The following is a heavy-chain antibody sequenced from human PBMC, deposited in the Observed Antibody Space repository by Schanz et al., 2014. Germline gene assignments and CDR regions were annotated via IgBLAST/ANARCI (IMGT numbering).Heavy chain of an antibody. CDR3: ARDQSPYTNSSDVRYFDY. Sequence: QVHLVQSGAEVHKPGASLKISCKASGYTFTNFFLHWVRQAPGQGLEWMGWISPYNGNTNYAQKLQGRVTMTADTATSTAYMDLRSLRSDDTAMYYCARDQSPYTNSSDVRYFDYWGQGSLVTVSS. CDR2: ISPYNGNT. J-gene: IGHJ4*02. V-gene: IGHV1-18*04. CDR1: GYTFTNFF. D-gene: IGHD6-6*01.